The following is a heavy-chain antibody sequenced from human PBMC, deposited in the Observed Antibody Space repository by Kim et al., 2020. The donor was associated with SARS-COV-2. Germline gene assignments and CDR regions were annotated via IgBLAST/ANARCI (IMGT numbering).Heavy chain of an antibody. CDR3: ARDRYSSGWYVPPPYYYYYGMDV. CDR1: GFTFSSYG. J-gene: IGHJ6*02. CDR2: IWYDGSNK. Sequence: GGSLRLSCAASGFTFSSYGMHWVRQAPGKGLEWVAVIWYDGSNKYYADSVKGRFTISRDNSKNTLYLQMNSLRAEDTAVYYCARDRYSSGWYVPPPYYYYYGMDVWGQGTTVTVSS. V-gene: IGHV3-33*01. D-gene: IGHD6-19*01.